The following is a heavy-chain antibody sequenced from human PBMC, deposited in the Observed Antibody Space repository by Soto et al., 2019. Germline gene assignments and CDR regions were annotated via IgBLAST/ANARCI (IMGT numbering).Heavy chain of an antibody. J-gene: IGHJ4*02. CDR1: GLSFTSSA. CDR2: IVVGSGNT. V-gene: IGHV1-58*01. Sequence: TSVKVSCQASGLSFTSSAVQWVRQARGQRLELLGWIVVGSGNTNYAQKFQERVTITRDMSTSTAYMELSRLRSEDTAVYYCAAGPTYYYDSSGYRGRYYFDYWGQGTLVTVSS. CDR3: AAGPTYYYDSSGYRGRYYFDY. D-gene: IGHD3-22*01.